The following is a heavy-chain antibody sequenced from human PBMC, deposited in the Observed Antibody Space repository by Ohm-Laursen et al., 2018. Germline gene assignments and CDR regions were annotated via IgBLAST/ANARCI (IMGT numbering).Heavy chain of an antibody. CDR2: ISSSGSTI. V-gene: IGHV3-48*03. CDR1: GFTFSNYE. J-gene: IGHJ4*02. CDR3: ARDSSSWYTPEPLYFDY. D-gene: IGHD6-13*01. Sequence: GSLRLSCAASGFTFSNYEMNWVRQAPGKGLEWVSYISSSGSTIYYADSVKGRFTISRDNAKNSLYLQMNSLRAEDTAVYYCARDSSSWYTPEPLYFDYWGQGTLVTVSS.